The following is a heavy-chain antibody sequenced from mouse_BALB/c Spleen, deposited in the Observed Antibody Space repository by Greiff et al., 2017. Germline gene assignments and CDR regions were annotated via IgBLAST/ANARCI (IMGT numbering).Heavy chain of an antibody. CDR2: INPSNGGT. V-gene: IGHV1S81*02. CDR1: GYTFTSYY. Sequence: LVESGAELVKPGASVKLSCKASGYTFTSYYMYWVKQRPGQGLEWIGEINPSNGGTNFNEKFKSKATLTVDKSSSTAYMQLSSLTSEDSAVYYCTRLNYAMDYWGQGTSVTVSS. J-gene: IGHJ4*01. CDR3: TRLNYAMDY.